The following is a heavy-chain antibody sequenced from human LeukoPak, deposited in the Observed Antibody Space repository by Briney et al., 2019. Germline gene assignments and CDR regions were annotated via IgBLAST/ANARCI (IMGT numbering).Heavy chain of an antibody. CDR2: IYYGGST. V-gene: IGHV4-59*08. D-gene: IGHD5-12*01. CDR1: GGSISSYY. J-gene: IGHJ4*02. Sequence: SETLSLTCTVSGGSISSYYWNWIRQPPGKGLEWIGYIYYGGSTNYNPSLKGRVTISEDTSKNEFSLKLNSVTAADTAVYYCARAGGYLLYFDSWGQGTLATVSP. CDR3: ARAGGYLLYFDS.